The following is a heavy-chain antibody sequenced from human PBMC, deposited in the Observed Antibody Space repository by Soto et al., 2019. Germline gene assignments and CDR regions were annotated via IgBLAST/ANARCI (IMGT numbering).Heavy chain of an antibody. CDR1: GHTLTEFS. CDR3: AAGGTRWLHSPFDY. V-gene: IGHV1-24*01. D-gene: IGHD1-1*01. CDR2: FDPEDGET. Sequence: QVQLVQSGAEVKKPGASVKVSCKVSGHTLTEFSMHWVRQAPGKGLEWMGGFDPEDGETIYAQWFQGRVTMTEDTSTDSAYMELSSLRSEATAVYYCAAGGTRWLHSPFDYWGQGTLVTVSS. J-gene: IGHJ4*02.